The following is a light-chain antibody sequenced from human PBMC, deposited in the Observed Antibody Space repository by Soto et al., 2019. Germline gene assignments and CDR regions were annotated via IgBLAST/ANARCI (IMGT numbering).Light chain of an antibody. V-gene: IGLV4-69*01. J-gene: IGLJ2*01. CDR1: SGHNSYA. Sequence: QSVLTQSPSASASLGASVKLTCTLSSGHNSYAIAWHQQQPEKGPRYLMKLNSDGSHSKGDGSPDRFSGSSSGAERYLTISSLQSEDEADYYCQTWGTGIHVFGGGTKLTVL. CDR2: LNSDGSH. CDR3: QTWGTGIHV.